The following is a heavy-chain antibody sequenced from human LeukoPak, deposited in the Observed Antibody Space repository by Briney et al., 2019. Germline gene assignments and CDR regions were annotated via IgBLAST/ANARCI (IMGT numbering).Heavy chain of an antibody. J-gene: IGHJ4*02. V-gene: IGHV4-59*08. CDR2: IYYSGST. CDR1: GGSISSYY. Sequence: SEALSLTCTVSGGSISSYYWSWIRQPPGKGLEWIGYIYYSGSTNYNPSLKSRVTISVDTSKNQFSLKLSSVTAADTAVYYCARRQYSSAWDLFDYWGQGTLVTVSS. D-gene: IGHD6-19*01. CDR3: ARRQYSSAWDLFDY.